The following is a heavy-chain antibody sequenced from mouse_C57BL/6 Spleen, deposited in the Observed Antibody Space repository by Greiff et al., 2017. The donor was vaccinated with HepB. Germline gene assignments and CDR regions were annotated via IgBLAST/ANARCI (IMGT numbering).Heavy chain of an antibody. CDR1: GYAFSSSW. V-gene: IGHV1-82*01. CDR3: ADYYDYDVGFAY. Sequence: VQLQQSGPELVKPGASVKISCKASGYAFSSSWMNWVKQRPGKGLEWIGRIYPGDGDTNYNGKFKGKATLTADKSSSTAYMQLSSLTSEDSAVCFCADYYDYDVGFAYWGQGTLVTVSA. J-gene: IGHJ3*01. CDR2: IYPGDGDT. D-gene: IGHD2-4*01.